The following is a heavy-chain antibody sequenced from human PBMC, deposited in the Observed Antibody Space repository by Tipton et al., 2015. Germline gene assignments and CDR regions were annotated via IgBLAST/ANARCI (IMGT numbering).Heavy chain of an antibody. J-gene: IGHJ6*02. V-gene: IGHV4-39*07. CDR3: ARDLEHGMDV. CDR1: GGSISSSSYY. Sequence: GLVKPSETLSLTCTVSGGSISSSSYYWAWIRQPPGKGLEWIGSLYFSGSTYYNPSLESRVTISVDTSKKQFSLKVNSVTAADTAVYYCARDLEHGMDVWGQGSTVTVSS. D-gene: IGHD5-24*01. CDR2: LYFSGST.